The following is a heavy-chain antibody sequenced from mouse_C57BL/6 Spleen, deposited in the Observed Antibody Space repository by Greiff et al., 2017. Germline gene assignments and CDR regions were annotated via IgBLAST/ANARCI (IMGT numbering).Heavy chain of an antibody. CDR1: GYSITSGYY. V-gene: IGHV3-6*01. CDR3: AREGTGTDFDD. D-gene: IGHD4-1*01. CDR2: ISYDGSN. Sequence: EVQVVESGPGLVKPSQSLSLTCSVTGYSITSGYYWYWIRQFPGNKLEWMGYISYDGSNNYNPTLKNRISITRDTSKNQFFLKLNTVTTEDTATYYCAREGTGTDFDDWGQGTTLTVSS. J-gene: IGHJ2*01.